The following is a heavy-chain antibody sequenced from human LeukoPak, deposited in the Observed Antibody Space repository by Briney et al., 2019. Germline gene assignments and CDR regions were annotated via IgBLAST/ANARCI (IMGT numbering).Heavy chain of an antibody. D-gene: IGHD3-10*01. CDR3: ASLALRFGGDDH. CDR1: GFTFSSYG. CDR2: INSGGRDI. Sequence: QPGRSLRLSCAASGFTFSSYGMHWVRQAPGKGLEWVSHINSGGRDINYADSVKGRFTISRDDANNALYLQMDSLRVEDTALYYCASLALRFGGDDHWGQGSLVTVSS. J-gene: IGHJ4*02. V-gene: IGHV3-48*04.